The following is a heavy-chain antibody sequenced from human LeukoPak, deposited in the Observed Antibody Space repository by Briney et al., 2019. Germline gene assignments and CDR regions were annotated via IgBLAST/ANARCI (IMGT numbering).Heavy chain of an antibody. CDR1: GFTFSSYE. Sequence: GGCLRLSCAASGFTFSSYEMDSVRQAPGEGLGCDLYISSSGSTIYYRDSVKGRFTISRDNAKNSLYLQMNSMRAEDTAVYYCASVLVVVPAAISYYYCGMDDWGQGTTVTVSS. CDR3: ASVLVVVPAAISYYYCGMDD. CDR2: ISSSGSTI. D-gene: IGHD2-2*01. V-gene: IGHV3-48*03. J-gene: IGHJ6*02.